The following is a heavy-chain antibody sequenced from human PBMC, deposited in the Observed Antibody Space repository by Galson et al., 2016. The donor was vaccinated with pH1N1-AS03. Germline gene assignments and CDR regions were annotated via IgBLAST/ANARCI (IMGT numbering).Heavy chain of an antibody. D-gene: IGHD3-10*02. CDR2: ISYDESKK. V-gene: IGHV3-30*03. CDR1: GFTFRSYG. J-gene: IGHJ4*02. CDR3: ARSHSFYVDYFDI. Sequence: SLRLSCAASGFTFRSYGMHWVRQTPGKGLQWVAVISYDESKKVYADSVRGRSTISRDNSKNTLYLQMNSLRPEDTAVYFCARSHSFYVDYFDIWGQGTLVTLSS.